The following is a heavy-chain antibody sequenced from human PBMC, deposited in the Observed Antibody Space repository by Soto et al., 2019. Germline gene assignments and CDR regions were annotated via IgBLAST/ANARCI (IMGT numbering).Heavy chain of an antibody. CDR3: ARARGDIVVVPAAMKYYYYYGMDV. CDR1: GFTFSSYS. CDR2: ISSSSSYI. D-gene: IGHD2-2*01. J-gene: IGHJ6*02. Sequence: GGSLRLSCAASGFTFSSYSMNWVRQAPGKGLEWVSSISSSSSYIYYADSVKGRFTISRDNAKNSLYLQMNSLRAEDTAVYYCARARGDIVVVPAAMKYYYYYGMDVWGQGTTVTVSS. V-gene: IGHV3-21*01.